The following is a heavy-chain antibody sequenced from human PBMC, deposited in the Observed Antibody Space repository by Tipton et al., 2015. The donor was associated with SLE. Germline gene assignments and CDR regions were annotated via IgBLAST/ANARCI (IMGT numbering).Heavy chain of an antibody. CDR1: GFSFSSSD. CDR3: PKGGRYCSVRSCYTFSFY. V-gene: IGHV3-21*01. CDR2: ISGSSGYI. J-gene: IGHJ4*02. Sequence: SLRLSCAASGFSFSSSDMNWVRQAPGKGLEWVSSISGSSGYIYYADSLEGRFTISRENAKNSLYLQMNSLRAEDTAVYYCPKGGRYCSVRSCYTFSFYWGRGTLVTVSS. D-gene: IGHD2-15*01.